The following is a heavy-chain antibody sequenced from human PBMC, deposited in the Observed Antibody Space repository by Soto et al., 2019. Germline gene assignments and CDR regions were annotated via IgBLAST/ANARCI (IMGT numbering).Heavy chain of an antibody. V-gene: IGHV4-39*01. D-gene: IGHD3-22*01. J-gene: IGHJ4*02. Sequence: PSETLSLTCTVSGGSISSSSYYWGWIRQPPGKGLEWIGSIYYSGSAYYNPSLRSRLTISVDTSKNQFSLKLSSVTAADTAVYYCAGLKYYHSSDYLVQWGQGARVTAPQ. CDR2: IYYSGSA. CDR3: AGLKYYHSSDYLVQ. CDR1: GGSISSSSYY.